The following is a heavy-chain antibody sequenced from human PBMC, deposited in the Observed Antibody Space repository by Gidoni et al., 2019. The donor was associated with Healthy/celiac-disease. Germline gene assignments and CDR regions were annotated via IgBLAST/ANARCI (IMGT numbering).Heavy chain of an antibody. CDR1: GFTFSSYA. V-gene: IGHV3-23*01. D-gene: IGHD2-8*02. CDR2: ISGSATST. J-gene: IGHJ6*03. Sequence: EVQLLEAGGGLVQPGGSLRLSCAASGFTFSSYAMSWVRQAPGKGLEWVSTISGSATSTYYADSVKGRFTISRDKSKNTLYLQRDSLRAEDTAVYYCAKGPNTGYYYYMDVWGRGTTVTVSS. CDR3: AKGPNTGYYYYMDV.